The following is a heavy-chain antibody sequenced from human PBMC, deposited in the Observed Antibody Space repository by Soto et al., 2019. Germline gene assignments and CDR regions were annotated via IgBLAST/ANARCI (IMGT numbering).Heavy chain of an antibody. CDR3: ARVSGSYYYGMDV. CDR2: IYSSGST. CDR1: GGSISGYY. Sequence: SETLSLTCTISGGSISGYYWSWLRQPPGKGLEWIGDIYSSGSTNYNPSLKSRVTISVDKPKNQFSLKLSSVTAADTAVYYCARVSGSYYYGMDVWGQGTTVTVSS. D-gene: IGHD1-26*01. J-gene: IGHJ6*02. V-gene: IGHV4-59*12.